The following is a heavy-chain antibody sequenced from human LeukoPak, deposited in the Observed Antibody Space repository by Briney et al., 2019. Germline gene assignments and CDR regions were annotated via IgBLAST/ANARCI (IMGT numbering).Heavy chain of an antibody. CDR1: GFTFGGFH. Sequence: PGGSLRLSCAASGFTFGGFHMHWVRQAPGKGLEWVAMMSDVGQHYADSVKGRFTISRDNSKKTLYLQMDSLRAEDMAVYYCARGEGSFDYWGQGTLVTVSS. J-gene: IGHJ4*02. V-gene: IGHV3-30*04. D-gene: IGHD1-26*01. CDR3: ARGEGSFDY. CDR2: MSDVGQ.